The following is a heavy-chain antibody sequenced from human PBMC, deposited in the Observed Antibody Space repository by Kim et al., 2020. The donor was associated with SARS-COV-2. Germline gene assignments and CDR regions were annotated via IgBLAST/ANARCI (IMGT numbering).Heavy chain of an antibody. CDR2: INRNVGDT. D-gene: IGHD3-16*01. CDR1: GFTFDDYG. CDR3: VRGYVVWPFDY. J-gene: IGHJ4*02. V-gene: IGHV3-20*01. Sequence: GGSLRLSCAASGFTFDDYGMSWVRQAPGKGLEWVSGINRNVGDTGYADSAKGRFTISRDNARKSLYLQMNSLSAEDTALYHCVRGYVVWPFDYWGQGTRVTGSA.